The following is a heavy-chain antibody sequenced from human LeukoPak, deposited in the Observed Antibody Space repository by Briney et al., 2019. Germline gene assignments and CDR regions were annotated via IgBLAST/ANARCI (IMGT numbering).Heavy chain of an antibody. CDR3: ARVRSQDYYYYGMDV. Sequence: SQTLSLTCTVSGGSISSGDYYWSWIRQPPGKGLEWIGYIYYSGSTYYNPSLKSRVTISVDTSKNQFSLKLSSVTAADTAVYYCARVRSQDYYYYGMDVWGQGTTVTVSS. D-gene: IGHD1-26*01. CDR2: IYYSGST. CDR1: GGSISSGDYY. V-gene: IGHV4-30-4*01. J-gene: IGHJ6*02.